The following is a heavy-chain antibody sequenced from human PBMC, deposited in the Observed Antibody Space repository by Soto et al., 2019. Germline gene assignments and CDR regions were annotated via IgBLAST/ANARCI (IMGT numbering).Heavy chain of an antibody. CDR2: ISWDGGST. CDR1: GFTFDDYT. Sequence: VQLVESGGVVVQPGGSLRLSCAASGFTFDDYTMHWVRQAPGKGLEWVSLISWDGGSTYYADSVKGRFTISRDNSKNSLYLQMNSLRTEDTALYYCAKGVGSSWYYYYYYGMDVWGQGTTVTVSS. D-gene: IGHD6-13*01. V-gene: IGHV3-43*01. CDR3: AKGVGSSWYYYYYYGMDV. J-gene: IGHJ6*02.